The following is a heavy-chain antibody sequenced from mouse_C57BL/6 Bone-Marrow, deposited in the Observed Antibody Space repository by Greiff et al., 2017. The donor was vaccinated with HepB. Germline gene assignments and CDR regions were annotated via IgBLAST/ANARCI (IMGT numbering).Heavy chain of an antibody. CDR1: GFTFSDYG. D-gene: IGHD1-1*01. J-gene: IGHJ1*03. CDR2: ISSGSSTI. Sequence: EVQGVESGGGLVKPGGSLKLSCAASGFTFSDYGMHWVRQAPEKGLEWVAYISSGSSTIYYADTVKGRFTISRYNAKNTLFLQMTSLRSEDTAMYYCARGYYGSSPYWYFDVWGTGTTVTVSS. CDR3: ARGYYGSSPYWYFDV. V-gene: IGHV5-17*01.